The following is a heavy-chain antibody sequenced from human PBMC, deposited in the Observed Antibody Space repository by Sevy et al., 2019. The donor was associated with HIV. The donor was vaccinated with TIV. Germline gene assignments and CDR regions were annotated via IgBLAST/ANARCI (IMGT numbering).Heavy chain of an antibody. Sequence: GGSLRLSCAASGFTFSSHWMFWVRQAPGKGLVWVSHINNHGTITNYADSVKGRFTISRDNAKNTVYLQINSLRAEDTAVYYCARGQVLRFLEWPTYGMDVWGQGTTVTVSS. CDR3: ARGQVLRFLEWPTYGMDV. V-gene: IGHV3-74*01. CDR1: GFTFSSHW. CDR2: INNHGTIT. D-gene: IGHD3-3*01. J-gene: IGHJ6*02.